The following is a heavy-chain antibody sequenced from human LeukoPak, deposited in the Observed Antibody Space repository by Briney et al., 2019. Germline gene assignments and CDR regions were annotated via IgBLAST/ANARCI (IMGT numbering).Heavy chain of an antibody. J-gene: IGHJ4*02. CDR2: IKQDGSEK. D-gene: IGHD2-15*01. CDR1: GFTFSSYW. CDR3: VRGPYCSGGSCYGHFDY. V-gene: IGHV3-7*01. Sequence: GGSLRLSRAASGFTFSSYWMSWVRQAPGKGLEWVANIKQDGSEKYYVDSVKGRFTISRDNAKNSLYLQMNSLRAEDTAVYYCVRGPYCSGGSCYGHFDYWGQGTLVTASS.